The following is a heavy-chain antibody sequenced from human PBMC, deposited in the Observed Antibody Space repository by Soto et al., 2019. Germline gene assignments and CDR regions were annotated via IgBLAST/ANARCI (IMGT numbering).Heavy chain of an antibody. Sequence: LRLSCAASGFTFSSYAMHWVRQAPGKGLEWVAVISYDGSNKYYADSVKGRFTISRDNSKDTLYLQMNSLRAEDTAVYYCARDFPPGRGYCTNGVCFFFDYWGQGTLVTVSS. CDR1: GFTFSSYA. CDR2: ISYDGSNK. V-gene: IGHV3-30-3*01. CDR3: ARDFPPGRGYCTNGVCFFFDY. D-gene: IGHD2-8*01. J-gene: IGHJ4*02.